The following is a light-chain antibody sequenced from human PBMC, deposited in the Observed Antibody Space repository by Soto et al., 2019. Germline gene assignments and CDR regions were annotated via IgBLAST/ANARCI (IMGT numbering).Light chain of an antibody. CDR2: VAS. J-gene: IGKJ3*01. CDR3: QQYGSSLFS. V-gene: IGKV3-20*01. CDR1: QSISSSY. Sequence: EIVLTQSPGTLSLSPGERATLSCRASQSISSSYLAWYQQKPGQAPRLLVFVASSRAAGIPDRFSGSGSGTDFTLTISRREFEDFAVYCCQQYGSSLFSFCPGTKVDIK.